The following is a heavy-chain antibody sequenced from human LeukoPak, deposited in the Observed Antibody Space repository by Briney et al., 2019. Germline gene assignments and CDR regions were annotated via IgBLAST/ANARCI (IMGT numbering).Heavy chain of an antibody. CDR3: AKDSAFYYIDV. CDR2: IRYDGSDE. J-gene: IGHJ6*03. D-gene: IGHD3-10*01. Sequence: PGGSLRLSCAASGFTFSDYGMHWVRQPPGKGLEGVAFIRYDGSDEYYADSVKGRFTISRDNSKNTLYLQMNSLKGGDTAVYYCAKDSAFYYIDVWGKGTTVIISS. V-gene: IGHV3-30*02. CDR1: GFTFSDYG.